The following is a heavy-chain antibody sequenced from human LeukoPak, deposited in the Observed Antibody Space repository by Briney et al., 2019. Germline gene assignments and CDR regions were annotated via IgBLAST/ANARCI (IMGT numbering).Heavy chain of an antibody. CDR1: GGSISSSNW. CDR3: ARAGQGYCSSASCYMSLDY. CDR2: IYHSGST. Sequence: PSETLSLTCAVSGGSISSSNWWSWVRQPPGKGLEWIGKIYHSGSTNYNPSLKSRVTISIDKSKNQFSLKLTSVTAADTAVYYCARAGQGYCSSASCYMSLDYWGQGTLVTVSS. J-gene: IGHJ4*02. V-gene: IGHV4-4*02. D-gene: IGHD2-2*02.